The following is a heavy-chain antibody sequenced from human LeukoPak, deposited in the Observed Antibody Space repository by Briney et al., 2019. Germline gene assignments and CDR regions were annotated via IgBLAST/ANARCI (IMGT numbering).Heavy chain of an antibody. D-gene: IGHD3-10*01. J-gene: IGHJ6*02. CDR1: GFTFNIYA. CDR3: AREGGHYYGSGSYTPNFYGMDV. Sequence: GGSLRLSCAASGFTFNIYAIHWVRQAPGKGLEWVAVILFDGINKYYADSVKGRFTNSRDNSKNTLYLQMNSLRAEDTAVYYCAREGGHYYGSGSYTPNFYGMDVWGQGTTVTVSS. V-gene: IGHV3-30-3*01. CDR2: ILFDGINK.